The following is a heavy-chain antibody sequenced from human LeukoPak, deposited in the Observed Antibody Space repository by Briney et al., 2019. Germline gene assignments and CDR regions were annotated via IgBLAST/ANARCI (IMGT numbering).Heavy chain of an antibody. CDR2: IYYSGST. CDR1: GGSISSSSYY. D-gene: IGHD3-22*01. CDR3: ARLGSSGYYYVAPFDY. Sequence: SETLSLTCTASGGSISSSSYYWGWIRQPPGKGLEWIGRIYYSGSTYYNPSLKSRVTISVDTSKNQFSLKLSSVTAADTAVYYCARLGSSGYYYVAPFDYWGQGTLVTVSS. J-gene: IGHJ4*02. V-gene: IGHV4-39*01.